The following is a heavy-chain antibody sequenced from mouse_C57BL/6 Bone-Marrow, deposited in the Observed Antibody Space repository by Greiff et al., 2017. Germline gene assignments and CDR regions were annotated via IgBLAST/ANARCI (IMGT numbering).Heavy chain of an antibody. J-gene: IGHJ2*01. CDR3: ARLGYSYGYEGYFEY. D-gene: IGHD2-2*01. Sequence: QVQLQQPGAELVRPGSSVKLSCKASGYTFTSYWMHWVKQRPIQGLEWIGNIDPSDSETHYNQKFKDKATLTVDKSSSTAYMQLSSLTSEDSAVYYCARLGYSYGYEGYFEYWGQGTTLTVSS. CDR1: GYTFTSYW. V-gene: IGHV1-52*01. CDR2: IDPSDSET.